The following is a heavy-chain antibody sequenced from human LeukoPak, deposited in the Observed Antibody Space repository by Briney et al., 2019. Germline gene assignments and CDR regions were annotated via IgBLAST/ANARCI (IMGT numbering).Heavy chain of an antibody. CDR2: IYYSGST. J-gene: IGHJ6*04. Sequence: SETLCLTCTVSGGSFSSGGYYWSWIRQHPGRGLEWVGYIYYSGSTYYNPSLKRRVTISVDTSKNQFSLKLSSVTAADTAVYYCARDDYGMDVWGKGTTVTVSS. V-gene: IGHV4-31*03. CDR3: ARDDYGMDV. CDR1: GGSFSSGGYY.